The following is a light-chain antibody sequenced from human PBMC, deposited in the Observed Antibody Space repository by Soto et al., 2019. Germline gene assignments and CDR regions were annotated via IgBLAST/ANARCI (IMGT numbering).Light chain of an antibody. CDR3: MQGTHWPWT. CDR1: YSLIHSDGDTY. Sequence: DVVMTQSPLSLPVTLGQPASISCRSSYSLIHSDGDTYLNWFQQRPGQSPRRLIYEVSNRDSGVPDRFSGSGSGTDFTLKISRLEAEDVGIYYCMQGTHWPWTFGQGTEVEIK. J-gene: IGKJ1*01. CDR2: EVS. V-gene: IGKV2-30*02.